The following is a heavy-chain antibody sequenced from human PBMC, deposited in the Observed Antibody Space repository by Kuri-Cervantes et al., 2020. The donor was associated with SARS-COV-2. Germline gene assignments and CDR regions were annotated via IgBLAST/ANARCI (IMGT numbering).Heavy chain of an antibody. CDR2: ISSSSSTI. J-gene: IGHJ6*02. V-gene: IGHV3-48*01. D-gene: IGHD4-17*01. CDR3: ARGFPTVTTWLGYYYYGMDV. CDR1: GFTFSSYG. Sequence: GESLKISCAASGFTFSSYGTHWVRQAPGKGLEWVSYISSSSSTIYYADSVKGRFTISRDNAKNSLYLQMNSLRAEDTAVCYCARGFPTVTTWLGYYYYGMDVWGQGTTVTVSS.